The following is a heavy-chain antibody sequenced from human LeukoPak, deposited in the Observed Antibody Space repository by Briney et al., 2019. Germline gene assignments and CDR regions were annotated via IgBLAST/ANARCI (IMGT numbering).Heavy chain of an antibody. CDR2: ISSSNSYI. V-gene: IGHV3-21*01. J-gene: IGHJ4*02. Sequence: PGGSLRLSCAASGFTFSSYSMNWVRQAPGKGLEWVSSISSSNSYIYYADSVKGRFTISRDNAKNSLFLQMNSLRAEDTAVYYCARDRVTGTPNFDYWGQGTLVTVS. D-gene: IGHD1/OR15-1a*01. CDR1: GFTFSSYS. CDR3: ARDRVTGTPNFDY.